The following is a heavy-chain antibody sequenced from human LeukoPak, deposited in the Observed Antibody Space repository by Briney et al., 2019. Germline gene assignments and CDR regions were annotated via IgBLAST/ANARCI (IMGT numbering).Heavy chain of an antibody. D-gene: IGHD3-16*02. Sequence: PSETLSLTCTVSGGSFSTYYWSWLRQPPGKGLEWIGYIYYSGSTDYNPSLKSRVTMSLDTSKNQFSLKLSSVTAADTAVYYCARAVISFGGVIAKGFDCWGQGTLVTISS. CDR2: IYYSGST. J-gene: IGHJ4*02. CDR1: GGSFSTYY. CDR3: ARAVISFGGVIAKGFDC. V-gene: IGHV4-59*01.